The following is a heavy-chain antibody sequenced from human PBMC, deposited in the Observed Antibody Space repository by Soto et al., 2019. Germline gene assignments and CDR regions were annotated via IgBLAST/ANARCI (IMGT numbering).Heavy chain of an antibody. J-gene: IGHJ4*02. Sequence: SVKVSCTASGGTFSSYAISWVRQAPGQGLEWMGGIIAIFGTANYAQKFQGRVTITADESTSTAYMELSSLRSEDTAVYYCASSWKFCSGGSCYHYYFDYWGQGTLVTVSS. V-gene: IGHV1-69*13. D-gene: IGHD2-15*01. CDR3: ASSWKFCSGGSCYHYYFDY. CDR1: GGTFSSYA. CDR2: IIAIFGTA.